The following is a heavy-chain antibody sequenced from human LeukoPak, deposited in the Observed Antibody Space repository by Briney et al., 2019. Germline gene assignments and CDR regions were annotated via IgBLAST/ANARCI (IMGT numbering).Heavy chain of an antibody. CDR1: GGSISSYY. V-gene: IGHV4-59*01. D-gene: IGHD2-2*01. Sequence: PSETLSLTCTVSGGSISSYYWSWIRQPPGKGLEWIGYIYYSGSTNYNPSPKSRVTISVDTSKNQFSLKLSSVTAADTAVYYCARVGSRWFDPWGQGTLVTVSS. CDR2: IYYSGST. CDR3: ARVGSRWFDP. J-gene: IGHJ5*02.